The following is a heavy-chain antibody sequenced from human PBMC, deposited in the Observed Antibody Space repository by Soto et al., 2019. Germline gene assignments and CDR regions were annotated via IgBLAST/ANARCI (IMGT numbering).Heavy chain of an antibody. CDR2: IFPKFGTT. V-gene: IGHV1-69*01. CDR1: GDTDTNYV. D-gene: IGHD3-16*02. Sequence: QVQLVQSGAEVKKPGSSVKVSCKASGDTDTNYVISWVRQAPGQGLEWMGGIFPKFGTTYSAQKLQDRLTITADESTSTVYRQLSSLRLDDTAVYYCEAKMTFGKLSVVWGQGTTVTVSS. CDR3: EAKMTFGKLSVV. J-gene: IGHJ6*02.